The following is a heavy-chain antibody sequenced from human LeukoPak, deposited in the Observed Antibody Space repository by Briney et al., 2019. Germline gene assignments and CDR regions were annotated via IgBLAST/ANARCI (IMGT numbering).Heavy chain of an antibody. J-gene: IGHJ4*02. CDR3: ARSDLATTTAGPFEY. Sequence: ASVKVSCKASGYTFSTYGITWVRQAPGQGLEWMGWISGHQGNTKYAQNFQGRVTMTTDTSTGTAYMDLRSLRSDDTAIYFCARSDLATTTAGPFEYWGQGTLVAVSS. CDR2: ISGHQGNT. CDR1: GYTFSTYG. V-gene: IGHV1-18*01. D-gene: IGHD5-24*01.